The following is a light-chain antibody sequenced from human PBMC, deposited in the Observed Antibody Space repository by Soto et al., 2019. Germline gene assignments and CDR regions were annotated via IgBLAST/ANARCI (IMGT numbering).Light chain of an antibody. V-gene: IGKV1-12*02. CDR2: GAS. Sequence: DIQMTQSPSSVSASVGDRVAISCRPSHAVRSWLARYQQKPGKALNHLIYGASTLQSGVPSRVIRSGSWTDFSLTISSLQPEEFATYYCQQANGDPWTFGQETKVEIK. CDR3: QQANGDPWT. J-gene: IGKJ1*01. CDR1: HAVRSW.